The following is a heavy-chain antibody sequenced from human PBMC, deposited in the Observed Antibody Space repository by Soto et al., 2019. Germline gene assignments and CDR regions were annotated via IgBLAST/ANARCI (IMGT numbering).Heavy chain of an antibody. CDR3: ANGYCSGGSCYDCHY. Sequence: QVQLQESGPGLVKPSETLSLTCTVSGGSVSSGSCYWSWIRQPPGKGLEWIGYIYYSGSTNYNPSLKTRLTISLDTSRNQFPRQLTAVTATDTGVYYCANGYCSGGSCYDCHYWGPGTLVTVSS. CDR1: GGSVSSGSCY. J-gene: IGHJ4*02. D-gene: IGHD2-15*01. V-gene: IGHV4-61*01. CDR2: IYYSGST.